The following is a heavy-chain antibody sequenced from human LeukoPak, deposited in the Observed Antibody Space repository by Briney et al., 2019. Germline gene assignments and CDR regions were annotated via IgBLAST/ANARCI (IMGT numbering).Heavy chain of an antibody. CDR1: GGSISSYY. CDR2: IYYSGST. D-gene: IGHD5-12*01. V-gene: IGHV4-59*01. Sequence: SETPSLTCTVSGGSISSYYWSWIRQPPGKGLDWIGYIYYSGSTNYNPSLKSRVTISVDTSKNQFSLKLSSVTAADTAVYYCARAGVATITVDYWGQGTLVTVSS. J-gene: IGHJ4*02. CDR3: ARAGVATITVDY.